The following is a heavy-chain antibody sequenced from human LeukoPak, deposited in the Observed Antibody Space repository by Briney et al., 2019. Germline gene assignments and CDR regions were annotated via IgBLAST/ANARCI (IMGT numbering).Heavy chain of an antibody. CDR2: ISYDGSNK. CDR1: GFTFSSYA. CDR3: ARIGYSSSSFDY. Sequence: GGSLRLSCAASGFTFSSYAMHWVRQAPGKGLEWVAVISYDGSNKYYADSVKGRFTISRDNAKNSLYLQMNSPRAEDTAVYYCARIGYSSSSFDYWGQGTLVTVSS. D-gene: IGHD6-6*01. J-gene: IGHJ4*02. V-gene: IGHV3-30-3*01.